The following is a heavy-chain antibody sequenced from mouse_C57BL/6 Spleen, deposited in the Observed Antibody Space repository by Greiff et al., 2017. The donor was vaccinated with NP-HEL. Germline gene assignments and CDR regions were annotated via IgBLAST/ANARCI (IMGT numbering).Heavy chain of an antibody. J-gene: IGHJ2*01. Sequence: VQLQQSGAELVKAGASVKMSCKASGYTFTSYWMHWVKQRLGQGLEGFAETNPTNGRTYYNEKFKGKATLTVDKSSSTAYMLLSGPTFEVSAVYYCARIKKIVATYFDYWGQGTTLTVSS. CDR2: TNPTNGRT. D-gene: IGHD1-1*01. CDR1: GYTFTSYW. CDR3: ARIKKIVATYFDY. V-gene: IGHV1S81*02.